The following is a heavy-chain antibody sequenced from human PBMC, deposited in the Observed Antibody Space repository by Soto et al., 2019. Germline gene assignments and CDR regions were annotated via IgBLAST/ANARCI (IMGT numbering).Heavy chain of an antibody. V-gene: IGHV1-18*01. CDR2: ISAYNGNT. J-gene: IGHJ5*02. D-gene: IGHD3-22*01. CDR1: GYTFTSYG. Sequence: ASVKVSCKASGYTFTSYGISWVRQAPGQGLEWMGWISAYNGNTNYAQKLQGRVTMTTDTSTSTAYMELRSLRSDDTAVYYCANYYDSSGTNWFDPWGQGTLVTVSS. CDR3: ANYYDSSGTNWFDP.